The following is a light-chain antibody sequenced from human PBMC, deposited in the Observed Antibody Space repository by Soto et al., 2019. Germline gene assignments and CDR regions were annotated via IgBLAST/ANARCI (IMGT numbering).Light chain of an antibody. CDR1: QSVNTY. Sequence: EIVLTQSPATLSLSPGERATLSCRASQSVNTYLAWYQLKPGQAPRLLMYDASNRATGIPARFIGSGSGTDFTLTISRLDPEELAVYYCQQRINWPLTFGGGTKVESK. CDR2: DAS. V-gene: IGKV3-11*01. CDR3: QQRINWPLT. J-gene: IGKJ4*01.